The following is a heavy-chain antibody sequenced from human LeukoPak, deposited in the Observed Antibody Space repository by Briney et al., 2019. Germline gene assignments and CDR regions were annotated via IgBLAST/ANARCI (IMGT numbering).Heavy chain of an antibody. D-gene: IGHD5-18*01. J-gene: IGHJ4*02. V-gene: IGHV4-59*01. CDR3: ARVYDSYGDYFDY. Sequence: PSETLSLTCTVSGGSISSYYWSWIRQPPGKGLEWIGYIYYSGSTNYNPSLKSRVTISVDTSKNQFSLKLSSVTAADTAVYYCARVYDSYGDYFDYWGQGTLVTVSS. CDR1: GGSISSYY. CDR2: IYYSGST.